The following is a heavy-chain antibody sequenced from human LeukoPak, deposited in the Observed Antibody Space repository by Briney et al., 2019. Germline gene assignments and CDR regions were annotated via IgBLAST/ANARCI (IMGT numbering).Heavy chain of an antibody. Sequence: ASVKVSCKASGYTFTAYYIHWVRQAPGQGLEWMGWINPNSGGTNYAQGFQGRVTMTRDTSISTAYMELNRLTSDDTAVYYCASGATMVRGVVITEGIDYFDYWGQGTLVTVSS. V-gene: IGHV1-2*02. D-gene: IGHD3-10*01. J-gene: IGHJ4*02. CDR1: GYTFTAYY. CDR2: INPNSGGT. CDR3: ASGATMVRGVVITEGIDYFDY.